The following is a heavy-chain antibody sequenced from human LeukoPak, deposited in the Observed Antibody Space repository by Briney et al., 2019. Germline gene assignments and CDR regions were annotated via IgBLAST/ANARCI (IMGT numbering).Heavy chain of an antibody. D-gene: IGHD2-2*01. CDR2: IIPIFGTA. V-gene: IGHV1-69*05. CDR1: GGTFSSYA. J-gene: IGHJ3*02. CDR3: ARSVVVVPAAQHAFDI. Sequence: GASVKVSCKASGGTFSSYAISWVRQAPGQGLGWMGGIIPIFGTANYAQKFQGRVTITTDESTSTAYMELSSLRSEDTAVYYCARSVVVVPAAQHAFDIWGQGTMVTVSS.